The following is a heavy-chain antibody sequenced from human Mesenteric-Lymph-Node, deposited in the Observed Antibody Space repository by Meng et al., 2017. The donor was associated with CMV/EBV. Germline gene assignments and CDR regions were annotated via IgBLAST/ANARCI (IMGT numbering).Heavy chain of an antibody. CDR3: ARGSSYDILTGYFDY. V-gene: IGHV4-34*01. CDR1: GGSFSGYY. D-gene: IGHD3-9*01. CDR2: INHSGST. Sequence: QVQLDQWGDGLLKPSEARAVTWAVYGGSFSGYYWNWIRQSPEKGLEWIGEINHSGSTTYNPSFTSRIIISVDTSTNQISLNMSSVTAADTAVYYCARGSSYDILTGYFDYWGQGALVTVSS. J-gene: IGHJ4*02.